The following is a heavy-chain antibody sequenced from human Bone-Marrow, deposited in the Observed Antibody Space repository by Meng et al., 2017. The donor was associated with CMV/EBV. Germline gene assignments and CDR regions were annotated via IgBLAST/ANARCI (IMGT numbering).Heavy chain of an antibody. Sequence: GSLRLSCTVSGGSISSSSYYWGWIRQPPGKGLEWIGSIYYSGSTYYNPSLKSRVTISVDTSKNQFSLKLSSVTAADTAVYYCARAHSSGCLREYYFDYWGQGTLVTVSS. CDR1: GGSISSSSYY. V-gene: IGHV4-39*07. CDR3: ARAHSSGCLREYYFDY. D-gene: IGHD6-19*01. J-gene: IGHJ4*02. CDR2: IYYSGST.